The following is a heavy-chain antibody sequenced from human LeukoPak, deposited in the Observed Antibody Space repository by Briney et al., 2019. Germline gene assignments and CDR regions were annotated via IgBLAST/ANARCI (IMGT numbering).Heavy chain of an antibody. CDR1: GFTFSSYA. V-gene: IGHV3-23*01. CDR2: ISGSGGST. J-gene: IGHJ5*02. Sequence: SGGSLRLSCAASGFTFSSYAMSWVRQAPGKGLEWVSGISGSGGSTYYADSVKGRFTISRDNSKNTLYLQMNSLRAEDTAVYYCAKVIYYYDSRGYRRPSWFDPWGQGTLVTVSS. CDR3: AKVIYYYDSRGYRRPSWFDP. D-gene: IGHD3-22*01.